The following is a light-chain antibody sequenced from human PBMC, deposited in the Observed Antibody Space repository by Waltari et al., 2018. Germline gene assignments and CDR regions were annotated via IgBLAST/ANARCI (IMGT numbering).Light chain of an antibody. CDR1: NNNVGYEG. Sequence: QAGLTQPPSVSKGLRQTATLTCTGNNNNVGYEGATWLQQHQGHPPKLLFYRNNNRTSGISERFSASSSGSTASLTITGLQTEDEADYYCSAWDRSLSAWVFGGGTKLTVL. J-gene: IGLJ3*02. CDR2: RNN. CDR3: SAWDRSLSAWV. V-gene: IGLV10-54*04.